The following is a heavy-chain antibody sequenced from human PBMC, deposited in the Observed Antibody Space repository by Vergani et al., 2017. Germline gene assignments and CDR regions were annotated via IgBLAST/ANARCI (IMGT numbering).Heavy chain of an antibody. Sequence: QVQLPESGPGLVKPSQTLSLTCTVSGGSISSGDYYWSWIRQPPGKGLEWIGYIYYSGSTYYNPSLKSRVTISVDTSKNQFSLKLSAVTAADTAVYYCARWNIVVVPADGDRGWFDPWGQGTLVTVSS. CDR2: IYYSGST. V-gene: IGHV4-30-4*08. D-gene: IGHD2-2*01. CDR3: ARWNIVVVPADGDRGWFDP. CDR1: GGSISSGDYY. J-gene: IGHJ5*02.